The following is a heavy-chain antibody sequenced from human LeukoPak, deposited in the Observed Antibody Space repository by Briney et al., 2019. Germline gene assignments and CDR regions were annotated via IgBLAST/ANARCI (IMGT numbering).Heavy chain of an antibody. J-gene: IGHJ5*02. D-gene: IGHD1-7*01. CDR3: ARVSDGTTLPWFDP. CDR1: GYTFTSYG. Sequence: ASVKVSCKASGYTFTSYGIRWVRQAPGQGLEWMGWISAYNGNTNYAQKLQGRVTMTTDTSTSTAYMELRSLISDDTAVYYCARVSDGTTLPWFDPWGQGTLVTVSS. V-gene: IGHV1-18*01. CDR2: ISAYNGNT.